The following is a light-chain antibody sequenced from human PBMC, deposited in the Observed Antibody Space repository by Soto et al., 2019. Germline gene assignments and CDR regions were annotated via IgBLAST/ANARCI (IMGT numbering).Light chain of an antibody. V-gene: IGLV2-23*01. CDR1: SSDFGSYNL. CDR2: EGS. J-gene: IGLJ1*01. Sequence: QSVLTQPASVSGSPGQSITISCTGTSSDFGSYNLVSWYQQHPGKATKLMIYEGSKRPSGVSNRSSGSKSGNTASLTISGLQAEDEADYYCCSYAGSSTFYVFGTGTKVTVL. CDR3: CSYAGSSTFYV.